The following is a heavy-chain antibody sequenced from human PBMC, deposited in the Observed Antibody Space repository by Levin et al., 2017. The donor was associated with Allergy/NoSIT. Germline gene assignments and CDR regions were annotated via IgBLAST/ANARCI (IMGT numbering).Heavy chain of an antibody. CDR3: ARPRVGGAVAGTGLGY. D-gene: IGHD6-19*01. Sequence: GESLKISCKASGYTFTSYYMHWVRQAPGQGLEWMGIINPSGGSTSYAQKFQGRVTMTRDTSKSTVYMELSSLRSEDTAVYYCARPRVGGAVAGTGLGYWGQGTLVTVSS. J-gene: IGHJ4*02. CDR1: GYTFTSYY. CDR2: INPSGGST. V-gene: IGHV1-46*01.